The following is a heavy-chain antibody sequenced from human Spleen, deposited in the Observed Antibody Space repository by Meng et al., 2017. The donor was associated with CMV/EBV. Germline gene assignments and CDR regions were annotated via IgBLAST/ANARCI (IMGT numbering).Heavy chain of an antibody. V-gene: IGHV2-5*01. CDR2: IYWNDDK. Sequence: FSLSTSGVGVGWIRQPPGKALEWLALIYWNDDKLYSPSLKSRLTITKDTSKNQVVLTMTNMDPVDTATYYCAHSYYDSSGYYLPWGYWGQGTLVTVSS. J-gene: IGHJ4*02. CDR3: AHSYYDSSGYYLPWGY. D-gene: IGHD3-22*01. CDR1: FSLSTSGVG.